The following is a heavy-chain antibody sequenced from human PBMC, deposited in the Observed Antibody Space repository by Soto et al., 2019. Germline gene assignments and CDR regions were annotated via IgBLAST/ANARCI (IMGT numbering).Heavy chain of an antibody. V-gene: IGHV4-59*01. D-gene: IGHD4-17*01. J-gene: IGHJ4*02. CDR1: GGSISSYY. Sequence: TLSLTCTVSGGSISSYYWSWIRQPPGKGLEWIGYIYYSGSTNYNPSLKSRVTISVDTSKNQFSLKLSSVTAADTAVYYCARARGDYGDLSIDYWGQGTLVTVSS. CDR3: ARARGDYGDLSIDY. CDR2: IYYSGST.